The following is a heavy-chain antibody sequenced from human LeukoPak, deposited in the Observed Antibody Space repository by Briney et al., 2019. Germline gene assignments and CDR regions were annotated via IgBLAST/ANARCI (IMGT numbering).Heavy chain of an antibody. V-gene: IGHV1-46*01. D-gene: IGHD3-10*01. CDR1: GYTFTSYY. CDR3: AREVIVVRGVIGYYYGMDV. J-gene: IGHJ6*02. Sequence: ASVPVSRKASGYTFTSYYMHWVRQAPGQGLEWMGIINPSGGSTSYAQKFQGRVTMTRDTSTSTVYMELSSLRSEDTAVYYCAREVIVVRGVIGYYYGMDVWGQGTTVAVSS. CDR2: INPSGGST.